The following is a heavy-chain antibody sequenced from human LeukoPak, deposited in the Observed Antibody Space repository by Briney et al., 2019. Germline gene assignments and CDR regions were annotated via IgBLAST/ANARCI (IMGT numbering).Heavy chain of an antibody. J-gene: IGHJ4*02. Sequence: SGGSLRLPCSGSGFTFSTFGMHWVRQAPGKGLEWLAVISHDGSNKDYPDSVKGRFAFSRDNSKNTLFLQMNSLRAEDTAVYYCAKGVDDFVAVTAALVDYFDSWGPGTLVSVSS. CDR1: GFTFSTFG. CDR2: ISHDGSNK. D-gene: IGHD2-2*01. CDR3: AKGVDDFVAVTAALVDYFDS. V-gene: IGHV3-30*18.